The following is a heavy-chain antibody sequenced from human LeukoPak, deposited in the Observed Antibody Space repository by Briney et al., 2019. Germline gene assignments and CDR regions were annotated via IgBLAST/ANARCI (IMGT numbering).Heavy chain of an antibody. CDR2: ISSSGSTI. Sequence: TGGSLRLSCAASGFTFSDYYMSWIRQAPGKGLEWVSYISSSGSTIYYADSVKGRFTISRDNAKNSLYLQMNSLRAEDTAVYYCAGQMATIRSVRWGQGTLVTVSS. CDR3: AGQMATIRSVR. D-gene: IGHD5-24*01. J-gene: IGHJ4*02. V-gene: IGHV3-11*01. CDR1: GFTFSDYY.